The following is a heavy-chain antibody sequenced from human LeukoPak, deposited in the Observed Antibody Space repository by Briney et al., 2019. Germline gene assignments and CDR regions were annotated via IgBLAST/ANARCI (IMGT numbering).Heavy chain of an antibody. J-gene: IGHJ6*02. CDR2: IKQDGSEK. CDR3: ARDVYDILTGYYLDV. D-gene: IGHD3-9*01. CDR1: GFTFSSYW. V-gene: IGHV3-7*01. Sequence: GGSLRLSCAASGFTFSSYWMSWVRQAPGKGLEWVANIKQDGSEKYYVDSVKGRFTISRDNAKNSLYLQMNSLRAEDTAVHYCARDVYDILTGYYLDVWGQGTTVTVSS.